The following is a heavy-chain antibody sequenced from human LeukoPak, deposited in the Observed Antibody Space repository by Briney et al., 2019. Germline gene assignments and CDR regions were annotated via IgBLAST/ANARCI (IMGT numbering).Heavy chain of an antibody. Sequence: GGSLRLSCAASGFGFSNYWMSWVRQAPGEGLEWVAYIKVDGTDKYYLDSVEDRFTISRDNAKNSLYLQMNRLRAEDTAVYYCTTLGGLGTDIFWGQGTLVTVSS. J-gene: IGHJ4*02. CDR1: GFGFSNYW. CDR3: TTLGGLGTDIF. CDR2: IKVDGTDK. D-gene: IGHD7-27*01. V-gene: IGHV3-7*01.